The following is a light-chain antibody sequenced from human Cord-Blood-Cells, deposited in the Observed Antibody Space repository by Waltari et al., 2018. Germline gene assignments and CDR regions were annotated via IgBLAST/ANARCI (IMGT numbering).Light chain of an antibody. J-gene: IGKJ1*01. CDR1: QSVLYSSNNKNY. Sequence: DIVMTQSPDSLALSLGERATINCKSSQSVLYSSNNKNYLAWYQQKPGQPPKLLIYWASTRESGGPDRFSGSGSGADFTLTISSLQAEDVAVYYCQQYYSTPPWTFGQGTKVEIK. CDR3: QQYYSTPPWT. CDR2: WAS. V-gene: IGKV4-1*01.